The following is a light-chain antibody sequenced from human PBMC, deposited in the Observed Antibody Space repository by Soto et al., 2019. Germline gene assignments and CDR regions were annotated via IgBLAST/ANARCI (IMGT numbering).Light chain of an antibody. CDR1: QSVSNNY. Sequence: EIVLTQSPGTLSLSPGERATLSCRASQSVSNNYLAWYQQKPGQAPRLXXYGASNRATGIPDRFSGSGSGTDFTLTNSSLEPEDFAVYYCQQRSNWPPITFGQGTRLEIK. CDR2: GAS. CDR3: QQRSNWPPIT. V-gene: IGKV3D-20*02. J-gene: IGKJ5*01.